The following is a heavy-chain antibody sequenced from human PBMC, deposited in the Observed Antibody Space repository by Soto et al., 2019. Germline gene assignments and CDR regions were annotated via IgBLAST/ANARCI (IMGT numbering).Heavy chain of an antibody. CDR3: ARASQCKSYFDCFAWLDY. D-gene: IGHD3-9*01. J-gene: IGHJ4*02. CDR2: IYSSGET. V-gene: IGHV4-4*07. Sequence: QVQLQESGPGLVRPSETLSLTCTVSRDSISGLYWTWIRQPAGKGLEWIGRIYSSGETNYNPSLTGRVIMSLDTSKNQFSLNLTSVTAADTAVYYCARASQCKSYFDCFAWLDYWGQGTLVTVSS. CDR1: RDSISGLY.